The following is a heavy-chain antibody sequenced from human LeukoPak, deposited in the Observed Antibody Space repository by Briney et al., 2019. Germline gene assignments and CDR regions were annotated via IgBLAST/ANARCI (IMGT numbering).Heavy chain of an antibody. CDR2: ISGSGGST. CDR3: AKGALDCSSTSCYWPYYCGMDV. J-gene: IGHJ6*02. CDR1: GFTFSSYA. V-gene: IGHV3-23*01. Sequence: PGGSLRLSCAASGFTFSSYAMSWVRQAPGKGLEWVSAISGSGGSTYYADSVKGRFTISRDNSKNTLYLQMNSLRAEDTAVYYCAKGALDCSSTSCYWPYYCGMDVWGQGTTVTVSS. D-gene: IGHD2-2*01.